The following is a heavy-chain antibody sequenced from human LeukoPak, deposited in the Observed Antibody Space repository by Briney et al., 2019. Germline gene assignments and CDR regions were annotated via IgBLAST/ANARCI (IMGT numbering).Heavy chain of an antibody. D-gene: IGHD6-19*01. CDR3: ARGIAVAGTPYYYYYMDV. Sequence: ASVKVSCKASGYTFTSYYMHWVRQAPGQGLEWMGIINPSGGSTSYAQKFQSRVTMTRDMSTSTVYMELSSLRSEDTAVYYCARGIAVAGTPYYYYYMDVWGKGTTVTVSS. V-gene: IGHV1-46*01. CDR2: INPSGGST. J-gene: IGHJ6*03. CDR1: GYTFTSYY.